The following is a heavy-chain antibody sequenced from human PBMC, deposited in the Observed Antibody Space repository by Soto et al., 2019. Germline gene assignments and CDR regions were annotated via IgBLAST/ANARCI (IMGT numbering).Heavy chain of an antibody. CDR3: ARGGYYYDSSGYYPGAFDI. V-gene: IGHV3-33*01. D-gene: IGHD3-22*01. CDR2: IWYDGSNK. CDR1: GFTFSSYG. J-gene: IGHJ3*02. Sequence: QVQLVESGGGVVQPGRSLRLSCAASGFTFSSYGMHWVRQAPGKGLEWVAGIWYDGSNKYYADSVKGRFTISRDNSKNTLYLQMKSLRAEDTAVYYCARGGYYYDSSGYYPGAFDIWGQGTMVTVSS.